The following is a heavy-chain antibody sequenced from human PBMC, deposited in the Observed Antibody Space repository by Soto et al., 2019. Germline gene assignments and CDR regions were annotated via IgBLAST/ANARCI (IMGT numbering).Heavy chain of an antibody. CDR1: GYTFTSYT. CDR3: ARGASMVRVVILDAFDI. V-gene: IGHV1-3*01. J-gene: IGHJ3*02. Sequence: QVQLVQSGAEVKKPGASVKVSCKASGYTFTSYTMHWVRQAPGQRLEWMGWINADNGNTKYSQKFQGRVTITRDTSASTAYMELSSLRSEDTAVYYCARGASMVRVVILDAFDIWGQGTMVTVSS. D-gene: IGHD3-10*01. CDR2: INADNGNT.